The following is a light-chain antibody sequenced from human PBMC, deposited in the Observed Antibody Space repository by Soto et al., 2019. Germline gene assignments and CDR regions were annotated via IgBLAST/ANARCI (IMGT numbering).Light chain of an antibody. CDR3: PQHSNFIT. CDR2: DAS. CDR1: QSVSSY. V-gene: IGKV3-11*01. J-gene: IGKJ5*01. Sequence: EIVLTQSPATLSLSPGERATLSCRASQSVSSYLAWYQQKPGQAPRLLIYDASNRATGIPARFSGSGSGTDFTLTISSLEPEDFAVYSCPQHSNFITFGQGTRLEIK.